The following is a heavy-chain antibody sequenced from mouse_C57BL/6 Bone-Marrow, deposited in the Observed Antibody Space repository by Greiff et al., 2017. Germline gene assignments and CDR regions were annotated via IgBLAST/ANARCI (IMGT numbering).Heavy chain of an antibody. CDR1: GYTFTSYW. D-gene: IGHD1-1*01. CDR3: ARGYYGFAY. Sequence: QVQLQQPGAELVMPGASVKLSCKASGYTFTSYWMHWVKQRPGQGLEWIGEIDPSGSYTNYNQKFKGKSTLTVDKSSSTAYMQLSSLTSEDSAVYYCARGYYGFAYWGQGTLVTVSA. CDR2: IDPSGSYT. V-gene: IGHV1-69*01. J-gene: IGHJ3*01.